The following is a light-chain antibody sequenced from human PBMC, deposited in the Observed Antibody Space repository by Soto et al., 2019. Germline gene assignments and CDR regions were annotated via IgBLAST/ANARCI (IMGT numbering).Light chain of an antibody. V-gene: IGLV2-11*01. Sequence: SVLTQPLSVSWSPGPSVTISCTGTSSDVGYYNYVSWYQRHPGKAPKLMIYDVFKRPSGVPDRFSGSKSGNTASLTISGLQAEDEGDYYCCSYAGSYNIYLFGTGTKVTVL. J-gene: IGLJ1*01. CDR1: SSDVGYYNY. CDR3: CSYAGSYNIYL. CDR2: DVF.